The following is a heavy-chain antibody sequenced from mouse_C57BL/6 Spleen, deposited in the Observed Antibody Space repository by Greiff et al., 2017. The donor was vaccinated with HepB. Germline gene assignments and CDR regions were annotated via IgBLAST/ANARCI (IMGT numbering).Heavy chain of an antibody. V-gene: IGHV5-9*01. CDR2: ISGGGGNT. CDR3: ARHGAQARGVDFDY. D-gene: IGHD3-2*02. CDR1: GFTFSSYT. Sequence: EVHLVESGGGLVKPGGSLKLSCAASGFTFSSYTMSWVRQTPEKRLEWVATISGGGGNTYYPDSVKGRFTISRDNAKNTLYLQMSSLRSEDTALYYCARHGAQARGVDFDYWGQGTTLTVSS. J-gene: IGHJ2*01.